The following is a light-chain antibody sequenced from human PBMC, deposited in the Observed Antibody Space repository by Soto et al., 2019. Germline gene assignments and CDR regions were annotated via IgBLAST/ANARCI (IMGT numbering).Light chain of an antibody. CDR2: AAS. J-gene: IGKJ1*01. CDR1: QTVNSN. V-gene: IGKV3-15*01. CDR3: QQYNLWPPWT. Sequence: EIVMTQSPATLSVSPGERATLSCRASQTVNSNLACYQQKPGQAPRLLIYAASSRATGTPARFSASRSGTEFTLTICSLQSEDFAIYCCQQYNLWPPWTFGQGTKVEIK.